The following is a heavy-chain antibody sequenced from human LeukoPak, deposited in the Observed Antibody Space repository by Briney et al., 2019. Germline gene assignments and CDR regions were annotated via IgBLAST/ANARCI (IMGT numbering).Heavy chain of an antibody. CDR2: INSDGYSI. Sequence: GGSLRLSCAASGFTFRSYSMNWVRQAPGKGLEWLARINSDGYSISYAASVKGRFTISRDNAKKTLFLQMNSLRVEDTAMYYCARGEAVAGTDHWGQGVLVTVSS. CDR1: GFTFRSYS. J-gene: IGHJ4*02. D-gene: IGHD6-19*01. V-gene: IGHV3-74*01. CDR3: ARGEAVAGTDH.